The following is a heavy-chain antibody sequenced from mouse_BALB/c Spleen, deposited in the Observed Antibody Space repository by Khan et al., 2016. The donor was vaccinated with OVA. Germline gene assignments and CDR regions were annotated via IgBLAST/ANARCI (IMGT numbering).Heavy chain of an antibody. J-gene: IGHJ2*01. Sequence: EVKLEESGPGLVKPSQSLSLTCTVTGYSITSDYAWNWIRQFPGSKLEWMGFISYSGNTNYNPSLKSRFSITRDTSKNQFFLQLNSVTTEDTATYYCAIVYGGDFDYWGQGTTLTVSS. CDR3: AIVYGGDFDY. CDR2: ISYSGNT. D-gene: IGHD1-1*01. V-gene: IGHV3-2*02. CDR1: GYSITSDYA.